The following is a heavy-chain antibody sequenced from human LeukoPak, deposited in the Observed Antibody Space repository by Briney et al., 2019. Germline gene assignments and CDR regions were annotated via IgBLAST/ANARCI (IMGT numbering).Heavy chain of an antibody. CDR3: ASYNWNFLNDY. CDR2: ISSSSSYI. Sequence: GGSLRLSCAASGFTFSSYSMNWVRQAPGKGLEWVSSISSSSSYIYYADSVKGRFTISRDNAKNSLYLQMNSLRAEDTAVYYCASYNWNFLNDYWGQGTLVTVSS. V-gene: IGHV3-21*01. J-gene: IGHJ4*02. CDR1: GFTFSSYS. D-gene: IGHD1-7*01.